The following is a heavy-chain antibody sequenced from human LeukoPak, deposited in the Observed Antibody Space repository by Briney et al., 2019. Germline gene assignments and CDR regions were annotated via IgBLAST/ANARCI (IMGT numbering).Heavy chain of an antibody. CDR2: ISTSGSST. J-gene: IGHJ3*02. D-gene: IGHD3-22*01. CDR3: AKDRRPTYYSDSSGYYFRDAFDI. Sequence: GGSLRLSCAASGFTFSSYSMNWVRQAPGKGLEWVSAISTSGSSTYYADSVKGRFTISRDNSKNTLYLQVNSLGAEDTAVYYCAKDRRPTYYSDSSGYYFRDAFDIWGQGTMVTVSS. V-gene: IGHV3-23*01. CDR1: GFTFSSYS.